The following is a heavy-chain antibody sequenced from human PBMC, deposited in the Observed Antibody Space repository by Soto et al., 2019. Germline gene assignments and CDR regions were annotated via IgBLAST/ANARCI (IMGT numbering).Heavy chain of an antibody. D-gene: IGHD6-6*01. J-gene: IGHJ6*02. CDR2: IYYSGST. CDR3: ARHKVSSSYYYYGMDV. CDR1: GGSISSSSYY. V-gene: IGHV4-39*01. Sequence: QPQLQESGPGLVKPSETLSLTCTVSGGSISSSSYYWGWIRQPPGKGLEWIGSIYYSGSTYYNPSLKSRVTISVDTSKNQFSLKLSSVTAADTAVYYCARHKVSSSYYYYGMDVWGQGTTVTVSS.